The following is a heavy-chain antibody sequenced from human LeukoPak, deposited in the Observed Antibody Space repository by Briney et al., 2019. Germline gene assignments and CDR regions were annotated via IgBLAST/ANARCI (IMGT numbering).Heavy chain of an antibody. CDR3: AREMVDTAMGAFYGMDV. V-gene: IGHV1-2*02. CDR2: INPNSGGT. J-gene: IGHJ6*02. CDR1: GYTLAGYY. D-gene: IGHD5-18*01. Sequence: ASVKVSCKASGYTLAGYYMHWVRQAPGQGLEWMGWINPNSGGTNYAQKFQGRVTITRDTSISTAYMELSRLRSDDTAVYYCAREMVDTAMGAFYGMDVWGQGTTVTVSS.